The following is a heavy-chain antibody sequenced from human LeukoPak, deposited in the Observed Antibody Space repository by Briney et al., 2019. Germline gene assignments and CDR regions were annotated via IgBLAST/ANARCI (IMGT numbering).Heavy chain of an antibody. CDR3: AGRITMVRGVINDAFDI. J-gene: IGHJ3*02. Sequence: ASVTVSCKASGYTFTGYYMHWVRQAPGQGLEWMGWINPNSGGTNYAQKFQGRVTMTRDTSISTAYMELSRLRSDNTAVHYCAGRITMVRGVINDAFDIWGQGTMVTVSS. CDR1: GYTFTGYY. CDR2: INPNSGGT. D-gene: IGHD3-10*01. V-gene: IGHV1-2*02.